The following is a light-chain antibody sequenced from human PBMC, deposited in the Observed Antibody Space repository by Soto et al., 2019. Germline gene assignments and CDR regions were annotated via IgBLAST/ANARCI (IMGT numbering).Light chain of an antibody. CDR1: QSVSNNY. Sequence: EIVLTQSPGTLSLSPGERATLSCRASQSVSNNYLAWYQQKPGQPPRLLIFGASSRATGIPDRFNGSGSGTDFTLTISRLEPEDFAVYYCQQYGSSPLTFGGGTKVEIK. V-gene: IGKV3-20*01. CDR2: GAS. J-gene: IGKJ4*01. CDR3: QQYGSSPLT.